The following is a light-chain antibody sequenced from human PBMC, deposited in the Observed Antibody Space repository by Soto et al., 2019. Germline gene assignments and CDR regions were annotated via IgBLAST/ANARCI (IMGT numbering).Light chain of an antibody. J-gene: IGKJ2*01. V-gene: IGKV1D-12*01. CDR2: AAS. CDR1: QSISSW. Sequence: DIQMTQSPSSVSASVGDRVTITCRASQSISSWLAWYQQKPGKAPNLLIYAASSLKSGVPSRFSGSGSGTDFTLTISSLQAEDLATYYCQQAYSFPYIFGQGTKLEIK. CDR3: QQAYSFPYI.